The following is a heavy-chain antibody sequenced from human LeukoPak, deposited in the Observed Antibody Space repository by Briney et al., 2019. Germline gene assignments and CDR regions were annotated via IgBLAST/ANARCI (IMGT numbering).Heavy chain of an antibody. V-gene: IGHV1-46*01. CDR3: ARANHGTYYYDSSGLIGGYFDY. J-gene: IGHJ4*02. CDR1: GYTFTSYY. D-gene: IGHD3-22*01. CDR2: INPSGGST. Sequence: ASVTVSCKASGYTFTSYYMHWVRQAPGQGLEWMGIINPSGGSTSYAQKFQGRVTITADESTSTAYMELSSLRSEDTAVYYCARANHGTYYYDSSGLIGGYFDYWGQGTLVTVSS.